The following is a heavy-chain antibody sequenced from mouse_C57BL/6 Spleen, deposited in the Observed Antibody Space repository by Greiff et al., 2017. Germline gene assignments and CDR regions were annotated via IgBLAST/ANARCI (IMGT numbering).Heavy chain of an antibody. V-gene: IGHV1-52*01. CDR3: ARRGIYYYGSSYMDY. CDR1: GYTFTSYW. J-gene: IGHJ2*01. CDR2: IDPSDSET. Sequence: QVQLQQPGAELVRPGSSVKLSCTASGYTFTSYWMHWVKQRPIQGLEWIGNIDPSDSETHYNQKFKDKATLTVDKSSSTAYMQLSSLTSEDSAVXYCARRGIYYYGSSYMDYWGQGTTLTVSS. D-gene: IGHD1-1*01.